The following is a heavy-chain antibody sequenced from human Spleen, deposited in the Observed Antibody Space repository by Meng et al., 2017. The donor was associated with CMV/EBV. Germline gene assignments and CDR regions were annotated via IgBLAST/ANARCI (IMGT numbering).Heavy chain of an antibody. V-gene: IGHV4-61*01. J-gene: IGHJ6*02. CDR2: IYYSGST. D-gene: IGHD3-22*01. CDR3: ARDLMVVKYPRNYYYGMDV. Sequence: SETLSLTCTVSGGSVSSGRYYWSWIRQPPGKGLEWIGYIYYSGSTNYNPSLKSRVTISVDTSKHQFSLKLSSVTAADTAVYYCARDLMVVKYPRNYYYGMDVWGQGTTVTVSS. CDR1: GGSVSSGRYY.